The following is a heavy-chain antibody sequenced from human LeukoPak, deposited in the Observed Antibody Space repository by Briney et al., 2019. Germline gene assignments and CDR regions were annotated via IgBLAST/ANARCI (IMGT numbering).Heavy chain of an antibody. J-gene: IGHJ4*02. CDR1: GFTFSNYW. D-gene: IGHD1-26*01. CDR3: ARVGAWELQRVFEN. V-gene: IGHV3-7*01. CDR2: IKQDGSEK. Sequence: GGSLRLSCAASGFTFSNYWMTWARQVPGKGLEWVANIKQDGSEKHYVESVRGRFTISRDNAGNSLYLQMDSLRVDDTAVYYCARVGAWELQRVFENWGQGTLAAVSS.